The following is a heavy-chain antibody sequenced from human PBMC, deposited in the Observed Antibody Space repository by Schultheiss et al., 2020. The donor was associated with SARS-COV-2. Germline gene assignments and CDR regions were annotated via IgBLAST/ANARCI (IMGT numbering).Heavy chain of an antibody. J-gene: IGHJ6*02. V-gene: IGHV5-51*01. D-gene: IGHD6-6*01. CDR1: GYSFTSYW. CDR2: IHPGDSDT. CDR3: ARQPKYSSSSANNYFYGMDV. Sequence: GESLKISCKGSGYSFTSYWIAWVRQMPGKGLEWMGIIHPGDSDTRYSPSFQGQVIISADKSISTAYLQWSSLKASDTAMYYCARQPKYSSSSANNYFYGMDVWGQGTTVTVSS.